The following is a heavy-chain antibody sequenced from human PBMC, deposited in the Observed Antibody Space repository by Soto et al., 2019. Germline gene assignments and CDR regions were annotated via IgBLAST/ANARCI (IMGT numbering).Heavy chain of an antibody. D-gene: IGHD6-19*01. V-gene: IGHV4-59*01. Sequence: PSETLSLTCTVSGGSSSSYYWSWIRQPPGKVLEWIGHISYSGSTNYNPSLKSRVTMSVDKSKNQLSLRLTSVTAADTAVYYCARVGMSSGWYAHFDYWGQGTLVTVSS. CDR1: GGSSSSYY. J-gene: IGHJ4*02. CDR2: ISYSGST. CDR3: ARVGMSSGWYAHFDY.